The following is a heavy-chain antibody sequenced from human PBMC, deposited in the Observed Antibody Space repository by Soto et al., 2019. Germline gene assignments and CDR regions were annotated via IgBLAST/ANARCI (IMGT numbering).Heavy chain of an antibody. J-gene: IGHJ3*02. V-gene: IGHV3-53*01. CDR1: GLTVSGKKY. D-gene: IGHD3-22*01. CDR2: LYDVDGS. CDR3: AKKDRTDGYYAVFDI. Sequence: GGSLRLSCAASGLTVSGKKYVAWVRQAPGKGLEWVSALYDVDGSFYSDSVKGRFTIFRDSSKNTLYLQVNSLRAEDTALYYCAKKDRTDGYYAVFDIWGRGTMVTVSS.